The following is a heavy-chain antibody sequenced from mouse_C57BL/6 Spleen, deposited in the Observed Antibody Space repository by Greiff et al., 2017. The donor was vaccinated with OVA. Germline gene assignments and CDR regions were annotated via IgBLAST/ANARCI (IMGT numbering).Heavy chain of an antibody. J-gene: IGHJ4*01. CDR2: IYPGGGYT. V-gene: IGHV1-63*01. CDR1: GYTFTNYW. CDR3: ARFQLGNYYAMDY. D-gene: IGHD4-1*02. Sequence: VKLMESGAELVRPGTSVKMSCKASGYTFTNYWIGWAKQRPGHGLEWIGDIYPGGGYTNYNEKFKGKATLTADKSSSTAYMQFSSLTSEDSAIYYCARFQLGNYYAMDYWGQGTSVTVSS.